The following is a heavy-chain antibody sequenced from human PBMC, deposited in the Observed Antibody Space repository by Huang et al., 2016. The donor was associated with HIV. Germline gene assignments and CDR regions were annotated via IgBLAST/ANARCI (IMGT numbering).Heavy chain of an antibody. CDR1: GGSFSGYY. Sequence: QVQLQQWGAGVLKPSETLSLTCAVYGGSFSGYYWSWIRQYPGKGLEWIGEINQSGSTNYNPSLKSRVTMSGDTSKNQFSLKLSSVTAADTAVYYCASLFFDYWGQGILVTVSS. V-gene: IGHV4-34*01. CDR3: ASLFFDY. J-gene: IGHJ4*02. CDR2: INQSGST.